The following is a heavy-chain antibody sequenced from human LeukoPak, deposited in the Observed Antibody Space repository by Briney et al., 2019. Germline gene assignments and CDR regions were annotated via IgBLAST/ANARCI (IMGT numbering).Heavy chain of an antibody. J-gene: IGHJ4*02. CDR2: INRDGSST. V-gene: IGHV3-74*01. CDR3: ASSGWYPYYFDC. Sequence: QTGGSLRLSCAASGFTFSSYWMHWVRQGPGKGLVWVSRINRDGSSTSYADSVKGRFTISRDNAKNTLYLQMNSLRAEDTAVYYCASSGWYPYYFDCWGQGTLVTVSS. D-gene: IGHD2-15*01. CDR1: GFTFSSYW.